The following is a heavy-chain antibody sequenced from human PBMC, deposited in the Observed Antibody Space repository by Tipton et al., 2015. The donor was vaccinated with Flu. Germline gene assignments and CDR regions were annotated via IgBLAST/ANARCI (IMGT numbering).Heavy chain of an antibody. Sequence: TLSLTCAVSGDSISSTNWWSWVRQSPGKGLEWIGEIRHTGSTDYNESLRGRVTISVDQSKNQFSLKLSSVTAADSAVYYCAGKVIPVPAQYWGQGTLVTVSS. J-gene: IGHJ4*02. CDR2: IRHTGST. CDR1: GDSISSTNW. D-gene: IGHD6-19*01. V-gene: IGHV4-4*02. CDR3: AGKVIPVPAQY.